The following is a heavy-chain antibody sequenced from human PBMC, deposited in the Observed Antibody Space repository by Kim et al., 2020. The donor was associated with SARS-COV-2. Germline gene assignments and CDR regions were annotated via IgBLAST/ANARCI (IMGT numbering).Heavy chain of an antibody. Sequence: SVKGRFTISRDNSKNTLYLQMNSLRAEDTAVYYCAKRAGAASGLFGYCDDWGQGTLVTVSS. J-gene: IGHJ4*02. CDR3: AKRAGAASGLFGYCDD. V-gene: IGHV3-23*01. D-gene: IGHD1-26*01.